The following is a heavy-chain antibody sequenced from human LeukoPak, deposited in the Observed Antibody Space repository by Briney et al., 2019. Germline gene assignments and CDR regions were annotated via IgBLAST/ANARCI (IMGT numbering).Heavy chain of an antibody. CDR1: GGSFSGYY. D-gene: IGHD6-19*01. CDR2: INHSGST. V-gene: IGHV4-34*01. CDR3: ASIHSSGWYRRDY. J-gene: IGHJ4*02. Sequence: SETLSLTCSVYGGSFSGYYWSWIRQPPGKGLEWIGEINHSGSTHYNPSLKSRVTISVDTSKNQFSLKLSSVTAADTVVYYCASIHSSGWYRRDYWGQGTLVTVSS.